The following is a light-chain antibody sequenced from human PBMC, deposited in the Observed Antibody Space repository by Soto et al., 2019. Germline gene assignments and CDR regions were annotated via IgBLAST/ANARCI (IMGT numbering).Light chain of an antibody. V-gene: IGKV3-20*01. Sequence: DIVLTQSPGTLSLSPGERATLSCRASQSISSSYLAWFQQKPGQSPRHLIYGASSRPTGIPDRFSGSGSGTDFTLAISRLEPEDFALYYCQQYGSPPFTFGGGTNVEIQ. CDR3: QQYGSPPFT. J-gene: IGKJ4*01. CDR1: QSISSSY. CDR2: GAS.